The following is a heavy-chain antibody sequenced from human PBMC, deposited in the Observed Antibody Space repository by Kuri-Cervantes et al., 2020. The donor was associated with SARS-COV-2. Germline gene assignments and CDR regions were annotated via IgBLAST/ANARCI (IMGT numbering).Heavy chain of an antibody. D-gene: IGHD1-14*01. V-gene: IGHV3-23*01. J-gene: IGHJ4*02. CDR1: GFTFSSHA. CDR3: ARDRKRILFGDFDY. Sequence: GESLKISCSASGFTFSSHALHWVRQTPGKGLEWVSGISGSGINFGNADSVKGRFTISSDTSKNTIYLQMNSLRVEDTAVYYCARDRKRILFGDFDYWGQGLLVTVSS. CDR2: ISGSGINF.